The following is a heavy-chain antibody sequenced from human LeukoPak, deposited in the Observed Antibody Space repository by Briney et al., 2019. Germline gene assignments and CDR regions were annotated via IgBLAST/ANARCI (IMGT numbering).Heavy chain of an antibody. CDR2: IRSRGCGGYN. Sequence: PGGSLRLSCSSYGFTFGDYAMSWVRQAPGKGLEWVGFIRSRGCGGYNAYAAPLKSRLSISRDDSKGIAYLQMNSLKIEDTAVYYCSRGPIQLWVHNGMDVWGQGTTVIVSS. CDR3: SRGPIQLWVHNGMDV. V-gene: IGHV3-49*04. J-gene: IGHJ6*02. CDR1: GFTFGDYA. D-gene: IGHD5-18*01.